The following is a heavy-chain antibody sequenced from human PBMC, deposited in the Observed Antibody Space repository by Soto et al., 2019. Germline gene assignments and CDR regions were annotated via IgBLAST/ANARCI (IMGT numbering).Heavy chain of an antibody. CDR3: TRVSIGSPSRAEVFSDYYYVDV. CDR1: GFTFGDYA. D-gene: IGHD2-15*01. V-gene: IGHV3-49*03. J-gene: IGHJ6*03. CDR2: IRSKAYGGTT. Sequence: GGSLRLSCTASGFTFGDYAMSWFRQAPGKGLEWVGFIRSKAYGGTTEYAASVKGRFTISRDDSKSIAYLQMNSLKTEDTAVYYCTRVSIGSPSRAEVFSDYYYVDVWGKGTTVTVSS.